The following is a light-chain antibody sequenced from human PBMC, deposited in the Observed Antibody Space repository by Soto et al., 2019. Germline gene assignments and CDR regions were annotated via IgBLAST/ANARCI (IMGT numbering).Light chain of an antibody. CDR1: SSNIGAKYD. J-gene: IGLJ1*01. CDR3: QSFDSSLRDYV. Sequence: QSVLTQPPSVSGAPGQRVTISCTGSSSNIGAKYDVHWYQQLPGTAPKLLIYRNDNRPSGVPDRFSGSKSATSASLAITGLQAEDEADYYCQSFDSSLRDYVFGTGTKLTVL. CDR2: RND. V-gene: IGLV1-40*01.